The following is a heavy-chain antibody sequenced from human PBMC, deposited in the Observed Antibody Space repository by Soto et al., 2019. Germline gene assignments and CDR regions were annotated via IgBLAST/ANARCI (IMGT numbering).Heavy chain of an antibody. CDR2: IIPIFGTA. CDR3: ARFFCGGDCYYYYYGMDV. D-gene: IGHD2-21*02. J-gene: IGHJ6*02. V-gene: IGHV1-69*13. CDR1: GGTFSIYA. Sequence: SLKVSCKASGGTFSIYAISWVRQAPGQGLEWMGGIIPIFGTANYAQKFQGRVTITADESTSTAYMELSSLRSEDTAVYYCARFFCGGDCYYYYYGMDVWGQGTTVTVSS.